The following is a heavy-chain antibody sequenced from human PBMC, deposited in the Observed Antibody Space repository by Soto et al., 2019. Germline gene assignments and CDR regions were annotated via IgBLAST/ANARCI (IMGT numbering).Heavy chain of an antibody. CDR1: EFTIGIYK. J-gene: IGHJ4*02. CDR3: VRGRDSGLYYFDS. Sequence: PGGSRTHACAASEFTIGIYKMHWVHQATGKGLEWVSTINTAGDTYSPGSVKGRFTISRENAKNSLYLQMNSLRVNDTAVYFCVRGRDSGLYYFDSWGQGTLVTVSS. CDR2: INTAGDT. D-gene: IGHD2-21*01. V-gene: IGHV3-13*01.